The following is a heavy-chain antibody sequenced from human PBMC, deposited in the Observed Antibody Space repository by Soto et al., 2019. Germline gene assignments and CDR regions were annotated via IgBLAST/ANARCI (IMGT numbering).Heavy chain of an antibody. CDR1: AGIIFSGSA. J-gene: IGHJ6*02. Sequence: EVQLVESGGGLVQPGGSLKLSCAASAGIIFSGSALHWVRQASGKGLEWLGRIRSESNSYATAYAASLKGRFTISRDDSKNTADLQMDSLKTEDTAVYYCVRSPDHDGFYDVDVWGQGTTVTVSS. D-gene: IGHD1-1*01. CDR2: IRSESNSYAT. CDR3: VRSPDHDGFYDVDV. V-gene: IGHV3-73*02.